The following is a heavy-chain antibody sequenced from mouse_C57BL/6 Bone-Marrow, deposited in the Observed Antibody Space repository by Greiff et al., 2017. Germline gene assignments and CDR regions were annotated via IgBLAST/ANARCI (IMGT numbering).Heavy chain of an antibody. J-gene: IGHJ1*03. CDR2: IYPRSGNT. CDR1: GYTFTSYG. V-gene: IGHV1-81*01. CDR3: ARGGVTTVVEYWYFDV. Sequence: QVQLQQSGAELARPGASVKLSCKASGYTFTSYGISWVKQRTGQGLEWIGEIYPRSGNTYYNEKFKGKATLTADKSSSTAYMELRSLTSEDSAVYFGARGGVTTVVEYWYFDVWGTGTTVTVSS. D-gene: IGHD1-1*01.